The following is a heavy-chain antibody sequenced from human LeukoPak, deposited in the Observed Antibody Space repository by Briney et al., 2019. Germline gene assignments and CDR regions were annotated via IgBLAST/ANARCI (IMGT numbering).Heavy chain of an antibody. V-gene: IGHV3-30*02. J-gene: IGHJ6*03. CDR1: GFTFSSYG. CDR2: IRYDGSNK. D-gene: IGHD1-26*01. Sequence: GGSLRLSCAASGFTFSSYGMHWVRQAPGKGLEWVAFIRYDGSNKYYADSVKGRFTISRDNSKNTLYLQMNSLRAEDTAVYYCAKIGSLIVGAAYYYYYYMDVWGKGTTVTISS. CDR3: AKIGSLIVGAAYYYYYYMDV.